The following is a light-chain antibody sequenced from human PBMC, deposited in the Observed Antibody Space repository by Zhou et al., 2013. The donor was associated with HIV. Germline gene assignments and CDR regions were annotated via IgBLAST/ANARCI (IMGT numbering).Light chain of an antibody. CDR2: DVS. CDR1: SSDIGGYNY. CDR3: QSYDSSLSGSV. V-gene: IGLV2-14*03. Sequence: QSALTQPASVSGSPGQSITISCTGTSSDIGGYNYVSWYQQRPDKAPKLMIYDVSNRPSGVSNRFSGSKSGNTASLTITGLQAEDEADYYCQSYDSSLSGSVFGTGTKVTVL. J-gene: IGLJ1*01.